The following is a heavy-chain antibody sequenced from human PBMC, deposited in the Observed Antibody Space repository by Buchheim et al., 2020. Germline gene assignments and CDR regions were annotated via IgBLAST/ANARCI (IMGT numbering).Heavy chain of an antibody. CDR3: ARDQAPPGSYYGSGSYRANYYYYYGMDV. Sequence: QVQLQESGPGLVKPSGTLSLTCAVSGGSISSSNWWSWVRQPPGKGLEWIGEIYHSGSTNYNPSLKSRVTISVDKSKNQFSLKLSSVTAADTALYYCARDQAPPGSYYGSGSYRANYYYYYGMDVWGQGTT. V-gene: IGHV4-4*02. CDR2: IYHSGST. J-gene: IGHJ6*02. CDR1: GGSISSSNW. D-gene: IGHD3-10*01.